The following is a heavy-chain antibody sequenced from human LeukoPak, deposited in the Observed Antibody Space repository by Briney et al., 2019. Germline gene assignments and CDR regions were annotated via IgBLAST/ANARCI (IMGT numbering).Heavy chain of an antibody. Sequence: SETLSLTCTVSGGSISSSSYYWAWIRQPPGKGLEWNGEINHSGSTNYNPSLKSRVTISVDTSKNQFSLKLSSVTAADAAVYYCATIRPPVGATGGRIDPWGQGTLVTVSS. D-gene: IGHD2-15*01. CDR1: GGSISSSSYY. CDR2: INHSGST. V-gene: IGHV4-39*07. CDR3: ATIRPPVGATGGRIDP. J-gene: IGHJ5*02.